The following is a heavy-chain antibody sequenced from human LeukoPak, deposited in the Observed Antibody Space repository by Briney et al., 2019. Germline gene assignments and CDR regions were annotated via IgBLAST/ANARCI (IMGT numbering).Heavy chain of an antibody. V-gene: IGHV1-3*01. D-gene: IGHD3-22*01. J-gene: IGHJ4*02. CDR1: GYTFTSYA. CDR3: ATTIQYYYDSSGYPFDY. CDR2: INAGNGNT. Sequence: GASVKVSCKASGYTFTSYAMHWVRQAPGQRLEWMGWINAGNGNTKYSQKFQGRVTITRDTSASTAYMELSSLRSEDTAVYYCATTIQYYYDSSGYPFDYWGQGTLVTVSS.